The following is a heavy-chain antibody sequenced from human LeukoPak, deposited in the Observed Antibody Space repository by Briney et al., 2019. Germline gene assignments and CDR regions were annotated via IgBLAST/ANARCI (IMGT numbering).Heavy chain of an antibody. D-gene: IGHD4-17*01. CDR1: GFAFSSFG. Sequence: GGSLRLSCAASGFAFSSFGMHWVRQAPGKGLEWVAVIWYDGTNKYYADSVKGRFTISRDNSKNTLYLQMNSLRAEDTAVYYCARATVTRWFDPWGQGTLVTVSS. CDR3: ARATVTRWFDP. J-gene: IGHJ5*02. V-gene: IGHV3-33*01. CDR2: IWYDGTNK.